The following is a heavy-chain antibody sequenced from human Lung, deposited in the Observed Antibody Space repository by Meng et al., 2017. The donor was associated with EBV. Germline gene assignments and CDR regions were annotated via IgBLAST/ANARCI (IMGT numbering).Heavy chain of an antibody. CDR2: IYYSGNT. CDR1: GDSIRGGGYY. D-gene: IGHD6-13*01. V-gene: IGHV4-31*03. J-gene: IGHJ5*02. Sequence: QVHLQESGPGLVKPSQTLSLTCTVSGDSIRGGGYYWSWIRQHPGKGLEWIGYIYYSGNTYYNPSLKSRVTISIDTSKNQFSLKLSSVTAADTAVYFCARATVVVPSGIYWFDPWGQGTLVTVSS. CDR3: ARATVVVPSGIYWFDP.